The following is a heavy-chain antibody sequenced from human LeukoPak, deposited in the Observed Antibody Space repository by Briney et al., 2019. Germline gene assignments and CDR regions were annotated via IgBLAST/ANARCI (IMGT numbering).Heavy chain of an antibody. CDR1: GGSISSYY. V-gene: IGHV4-4*07. Sequence: SETLSLTCTVSGGSISSYYWGWLGQPAGRGVEGMGRMYTSGSTNYNPSLKSRVTMSVDASKNQFSLKLSSVTAADTAVYYCARDSPYNWNYGPAINLFDYWGQGTLVTVSS. CDR2: MYTSGST. J-gene: IGHJ4*02. CDR3: ARDSPYNWNYGPAINLFDY. D-gene: IGHD1-7*01.